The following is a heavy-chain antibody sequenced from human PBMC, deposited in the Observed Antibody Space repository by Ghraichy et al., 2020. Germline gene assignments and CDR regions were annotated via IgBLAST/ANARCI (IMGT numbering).Heavy chain of an antibody. CDR2: IYYSGST. D-gene: IGHD2-2*01. V-gene: IGHV4-39*02. CDR3: ARDVPALTYYYYYYYMDV. J-gene: IGHJ6*03. Sequence: SETLSLTCTVSGGSISSSSYYWGWIRQPPGKGLEWIGSIYYSGSTYYNPSLKSRVTISVDTSKNQFSLKLSSVTATDTAVYYCARDVPALTYYYYYYYMDVWGKGTTVTVSS. CDR1: GGSISSSSYY.